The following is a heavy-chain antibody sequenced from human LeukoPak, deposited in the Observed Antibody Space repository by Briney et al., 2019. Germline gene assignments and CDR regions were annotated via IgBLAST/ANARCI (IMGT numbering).Heavy chain of an antibody. CDR2: IIPIFGTA. J-gene: IGHJ4*02. CDR1: GGTFSSYA. CDR3: ARAYRGYSYGYPDY. V-gene: IGHV1-69*05. Sequence: SVKISCKASGGTFSSYAISWVRQAPGQGLEWMGRIIPIFGTANYAQKFRGRVTITTDESTSTAYMELSSLRSEGTAVYYCARAYRGYSYGYPDYWGQGTLVTVSS. D-gene: IGHD5-18*01.